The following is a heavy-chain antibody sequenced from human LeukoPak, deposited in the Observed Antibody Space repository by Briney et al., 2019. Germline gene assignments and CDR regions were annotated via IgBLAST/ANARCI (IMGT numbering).Heavy chain of an antibody. CDR3: ARARDRGDAFDI. CDR1: GGSFSGYY. J-gene: IGHJ3*02. D-gene: IGHD1-14*01. V-gene: IGHV4-34*01. Sequence: PSETLSLTCAVYGGSFSGYYWSWIRQPPGKGLEWIGEINHSGSTNYNPSLKSRVTISVDTSKNQFSLKLSSVTAADTAVYYCARARDRGDAFDIWGQGTMVTVSS. CDR2: INHSGST.